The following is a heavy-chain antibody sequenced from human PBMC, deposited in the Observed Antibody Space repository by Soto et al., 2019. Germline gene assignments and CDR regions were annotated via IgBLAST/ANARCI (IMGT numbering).Heavy chain of an antibody. CDR1: GYTFTSYA. D-gene: IGHD2-15*01. Sequence: GASVKVSCKASGYTFTSYAMNWVRQAPGQGLEWMGWINTNTGNPTYAQGFTGRFVFSLDTSVSTAYLQICSLKADDTAVYYCAGTRICSGGSCYDYWGQGTLVTVSS. CDR3: AGTRICSGGSCYDY. V-gene: IGHV7-4-1*01. J-gene: IGHJ4*02. CDR2: INTNTGNP.